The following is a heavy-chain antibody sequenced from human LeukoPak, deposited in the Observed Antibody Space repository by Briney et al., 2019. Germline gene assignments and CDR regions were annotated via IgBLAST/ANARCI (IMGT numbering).Heavy chain of an antibody. D-gene: IGHD6-6*01. CDR1: GFSVSNTY. V-gene: IGHV3-53*04. J-gene: IGHJ6*02. Sequence: GGSLRLSCAASGFSVSNTYMSWVRQAPGKGLEWVSVIYSGDSGVSTYYADSVKGRFTISRHNSKNTLYLQMSSLRAEDAAVYFCARSAARLRYYYAMDVWGQGTTVTVCS. CDR3: ARSAARLRYYYAMDV. CDR2: IYSGDSGVST.